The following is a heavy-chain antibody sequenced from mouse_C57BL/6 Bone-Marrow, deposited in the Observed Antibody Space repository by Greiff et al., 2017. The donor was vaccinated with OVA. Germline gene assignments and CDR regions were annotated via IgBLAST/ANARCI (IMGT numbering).Heavy chain of an antibody. J-gene: IGHJ2*01. CDR1: GYTFTSYW. CDR2: IDPSDSYT. CDR3: ARWGITTYDFDY. V-gene: IGHV1-69*01. D-gene: IGHD2-4*01. Sequence: QVQLQQPGAELVMPGASVKLSCKASGYTFTSYWMHWVKQRPGQGLEWIGEIDPSDSYTNYNQKFKGKSTLTVDKSSSTAYMQLSSLTSEDSAVXYCARWGITTYDFDYWGQGTTLTVSS.